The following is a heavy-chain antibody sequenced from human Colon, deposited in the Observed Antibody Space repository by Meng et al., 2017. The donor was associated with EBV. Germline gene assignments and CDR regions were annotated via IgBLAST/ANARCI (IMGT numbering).Heavy chain of an antibody. CDR2: VSHPGSA. V-gene: IGHV4-34*01. CDR3: ARVPTTGYKDH. D-gene: IGHD3-9*01. CDR1: GGSFSGYV. Sequence: VCLKHLGTGLCTPSGTLSLTSTVNGGSFSGYVLRWARQPPGKGMEWIGEVSHPGSANYNPSLKSRVTISVDASEKQFSLRLTSVTAADSAVYYCARVPTTGYKDHWGQGTLVTVSS. J-gene: IGHJ4*02.